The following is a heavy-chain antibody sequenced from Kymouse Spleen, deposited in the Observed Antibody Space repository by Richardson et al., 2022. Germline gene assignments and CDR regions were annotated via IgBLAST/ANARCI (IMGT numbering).Heavy chain of an antibody. Sequence: EVQLVESGGGLVKPGGSLRLSCAASGFTFSNAWMSWVRQAPGKGLEWVGRIKSKTDGGTTDYAAPVKGRFTISRDDSKNTLYLQMNSLKTEDTAVYYCTTDMYYYGSGSPNYYYYGMDVWGQGTTVTVSS. V-gene: IGHV3-15*01. J-gene: IGHJ6*02. D-gene: IGHD3-10*01. CDR1: GFTFSNAW. CDR2: IKSKTDGGTT. CDR3: TTDMYYYGSGSPNYYYYGMDV.